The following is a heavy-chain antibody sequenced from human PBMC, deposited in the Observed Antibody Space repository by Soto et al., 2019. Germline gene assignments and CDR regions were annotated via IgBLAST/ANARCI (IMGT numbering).Heavy chain of an antibody. V-gene: IGHV1-69*13. CDR1: GGTFSSYA. CDR3: ARFPSVYDSSGYWYNWFYP. J-gene: IGHJ5*02. D-gene: IGHD3-22*01. Sequence: GASVKVSCKASGGTFSSYAISWVRQAPGQGLEWMGGIIPIFGTANYAQKFQGRVTITADESTSTAYMELSSLRSEDTAVYYCARFPSVYDSSGYWYNWFYPWGQGTLVTVSS. CDR2: IIPIFGTA.